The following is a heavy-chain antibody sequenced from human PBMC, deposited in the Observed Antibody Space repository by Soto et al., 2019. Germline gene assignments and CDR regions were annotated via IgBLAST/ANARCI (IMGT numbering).Heavy chain of an antibody. V-gene: IGHV3-30*18. CDR2: ISYDGSNK. J-gene: IGHJ4*02. CDR3: AKGSTWIQLWYFDY. CDR1: GFTFSSYG. D-gene: IGHD5-18*01. Sequence: GGSLRLSCAASGFTFSSYGMHWVRQAPGKVLEWVAVISYDGSNKYYADSVKGRFTISRDNSKNTLYLQMNSLRAEDTAVYYCAKGSTWIQLWYFDYWGQGTLVTVSS.